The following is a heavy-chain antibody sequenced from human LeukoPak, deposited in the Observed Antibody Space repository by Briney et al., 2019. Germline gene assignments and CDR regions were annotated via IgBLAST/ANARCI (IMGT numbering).Heavy chain of an antibody. D-gene: IGHD6-13*01. CDR1: GFTFSSYA. V-gene: IGHV3-23*01. J-gene: IGHJ4*02. Sequence: GASLRLSCAASGFTFSSYAMSWVRQAPGKGLEWVSAISGSGGSTYYADSVKGRFTISRDNSKNTLYLQMNSLRAEDTAVYYCAKTRVGIAAADSFDYWGQGTLVTVSS. CDR3: AKTRVGIAAADSFDY. CDR2: ISGSGGST.